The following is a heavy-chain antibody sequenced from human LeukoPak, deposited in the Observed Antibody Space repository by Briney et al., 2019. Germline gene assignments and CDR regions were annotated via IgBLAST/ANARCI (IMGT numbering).Heavy chain of an antibody. D-gene: IGHD3-10*01. J-gene: IGHJ6*03. V-gene: IGHV4-39*01. CDR2: IYYSGST. Sequence: SETLPLTCTVSGGSISSSSYYWGWIRQPPGKGLEWIGSIYYSGSTYYNPSLRSRVTISVDTSKNQFSLKLSSVTAADTAVYYCARGVRGSGSYYRRYYYMDVWGKGTTVTVSS. CDR1: GGSISSSSYY. CDR3: ARGVRGSGSYYRRYYYMDV.